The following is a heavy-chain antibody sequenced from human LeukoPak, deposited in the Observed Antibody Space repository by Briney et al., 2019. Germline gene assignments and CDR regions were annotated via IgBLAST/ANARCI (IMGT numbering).Heavy chain of an antibody. J-gene: IGHJ3*02. Sequence: GGSLRLSCAASGFTFSSYGMHWVRQAPGKGLEWVAFIRYDGSNKYYADSVKGRFTISRDNSKNTLYLQMNSLRAEDTAVYYCAKDRMIVVPGAFDIWGQGTMVTVSS. CDR1: GFTFSSYG. D-gene: IGHD3-22*01. V-gene: IGHV3-30*02. CDR3: AKDRMIVVPGAFDI. CDR2: IRYDGSNK.